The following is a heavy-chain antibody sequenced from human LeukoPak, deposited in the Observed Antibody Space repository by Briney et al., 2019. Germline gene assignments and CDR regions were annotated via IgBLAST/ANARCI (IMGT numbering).Heavy chain of an antibody. V-gene: IGHV1-2*06. CDR1: GYTFTGYY. D-gene: IGHD3-22*01. J-gene: IGHJ5*02. CDR3: ARGRYYYDSSGFSNWFDP. CDR2: INPNSGGT. Sequence: ASVKVSCKASGYTFTGYYMHWVRQAPGQGLEWMGRINPNSGGTNYAQKFQGRVTMIRDTSISTACMELSRLRSDDTAVYYCARGRYYYDSSGFSNWFDPWGQGTLVTVSS.